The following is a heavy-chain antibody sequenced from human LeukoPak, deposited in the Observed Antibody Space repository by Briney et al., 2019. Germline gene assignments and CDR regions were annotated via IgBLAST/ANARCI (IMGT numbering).Heavy chain of an antibody. CDR1: GGSITSYY. D-gene: IGHD6-6*01. J-gene: IGHJ4*02. Sequence: SETLSLTCTVSGGSITSYYWSWIRQPPGKGLEWIGYIYYSGSTTYNPSLKSRVTISVDTSKNQFSLKVSSVTAADTAIYYCARHTYARPFDSWGQGTLVTVSS. V-gene: IGHV4-59*08. CDR3: ARHTYARPFDS. CDR2: IYYSGST.